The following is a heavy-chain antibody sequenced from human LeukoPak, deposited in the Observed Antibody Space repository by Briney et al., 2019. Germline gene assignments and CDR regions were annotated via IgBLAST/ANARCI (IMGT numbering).Heavy chain of an antibody. D-gene: IGHD3-16*01. Sequence: SETLSLTCTVSGGSISSSSYYWGWIRQPPGKGLEWIGEINHSGSTNYNPSLKSRVTISVDTSKNQFSLKLSSVTAADTAVYYCARGGYYYYYYMDVWGKGTTVTISS. CDR2: INHSGST. J-gene: IGHJ6*03. V-gene: IGHV4-39*07. CDR3: ARGGYYYYYYMDV. CDR1: GGSISSSSYY.